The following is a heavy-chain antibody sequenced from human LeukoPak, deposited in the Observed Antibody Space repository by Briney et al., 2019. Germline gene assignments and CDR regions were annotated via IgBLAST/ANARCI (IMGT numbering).Heavy chain of an antibody. Sequence: GRSLRLSCAASGFTFSSYGMHWVRQAPGKGLEWVAVISYDGSNKYYADSVKGRFTISRDNSKNTLYLQMNSLRAEDTAVYYCAKDRGGYSGYEGNYFDYWGQGTLVTVSS. CDR3: AKDRGGYSGYEGNYFDY. J-gene: IGHJ4*02. CDR1: GFTFSSYG. V-gene: IGHV3-30*18. CDR2: ISYDGSNK. D-gene: IGHD5-12*01.